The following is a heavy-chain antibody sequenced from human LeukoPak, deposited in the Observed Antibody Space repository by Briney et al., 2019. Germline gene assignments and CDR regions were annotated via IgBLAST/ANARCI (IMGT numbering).Heavy chain of an antibody. CDR2: IRNKANSYTT. Sequence: GGSLRLSCAASGFTFSDHYMDWVRQAPGKGLEWAGRIRNKANSYTTEYAASVKGRFTISRDDSKNSLYLQMNSLKNEDTAVYYCVGGGVHDYWGQGTLVIVSS. J-gene: IGHJ4*02. D-gene: IGHD1-26*01. CDR3: VGGGVHDY. CDR1: GFTFSDHY. V-gene: IGHV3-72*01.